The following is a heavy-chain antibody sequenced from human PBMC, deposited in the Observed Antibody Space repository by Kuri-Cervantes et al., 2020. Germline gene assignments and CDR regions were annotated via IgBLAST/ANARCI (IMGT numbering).Heavy chain of an antibody. CDR3: ARPPPGAAYEYWYGMDV. V-gene: IGHV1-69*13. Sequence: SVKVSCKASGFTFTSSAVQWVRQARGQRLEWMGGIIPIFGTANYAQKFQGRVTITADESTSTAYMELSSLRSEDTAVYYCARPPPGAAYEYWYGMDVWGQGTTVTVSS. D-gene: IGHD7-27*01. CDR1: GFTFTSSA. CDR2: IIPIFGTA. J-gene: IGHJ6*02.